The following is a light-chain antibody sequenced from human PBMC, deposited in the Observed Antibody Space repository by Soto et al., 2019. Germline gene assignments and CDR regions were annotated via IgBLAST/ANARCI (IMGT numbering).Light chain of an antibody. J-gene: IGKJ4*01. CDR2: AAS. CDR1: EYIGTW. V-gene: IGKV1-12*01. CDR3: QQGASFPLA. Sequence: DIQMTQSPSSVSASVGDTVTITCRASEYIGTWLAWYQQKPGKAPNLLISAASSLQSGVPTRFSGSGSGTDFTLTISSLQPEDFATYFCQQGASFPLAFGGGTKVDTK.